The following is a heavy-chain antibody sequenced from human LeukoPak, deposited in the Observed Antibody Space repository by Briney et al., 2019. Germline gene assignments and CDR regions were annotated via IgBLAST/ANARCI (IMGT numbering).Heavy chain of an antibody. CDR2: IYTSGST. D-gene: IGHD5-24*01. J-gene: IGHJ5*02. CDR1: GGSISSYY. V-gene: IGHV4-4*07. Sequence: SETLSLTCTVSGGSISSYYWSWIRQPAGKGLEWIGRIYTSGSTNYNPSLRSRVIISVDTSKNQFSLKMSSVTAADTAVYYCARHTAEKYNWFDRWGQGTLVTVSS. CDR3: ARHTAEKYNWFDR.